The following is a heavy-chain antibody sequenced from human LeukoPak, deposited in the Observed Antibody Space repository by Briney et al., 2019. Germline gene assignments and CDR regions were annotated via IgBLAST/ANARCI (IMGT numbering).Heavy chain of an antibody. J-gene: IGHJ3*02. CDR1: GGSISSSSYY. Sequence: SETLSLTCTVSGGSISSSSYYWGWIRQPPGKGLEWIGSIYYSGSTYYNPSLKSRVTISVDTSKNQFSLKLSSVTAADTAVYYCARERRWLQLGAFDIWGQGTMVTVSS. V-gene: IGHV4-39*07. D-gene: IGHD5-24*01. CDR3: ARERRWLQLGAFDI. CDR2: IYYSGST.